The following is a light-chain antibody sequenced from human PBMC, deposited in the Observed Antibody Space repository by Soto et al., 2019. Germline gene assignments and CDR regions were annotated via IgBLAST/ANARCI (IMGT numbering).Light chain of an antibody. CDR1: QSISSY. Sequence: DIQMTQSPSSLSASVGDRVTITCRASQSISSYLIWYQQKPGKAPKLLIYAASSLQSGVPSRFSGSGSGTDFTLTISSLQPEDFATYYCQQSYSTLLTFGGGTKVEIK. CDR2: AAS. V-gene: IGKV1-39*01. CDR3: QQSYSTLLT. J-gene: IGKJ4*01.